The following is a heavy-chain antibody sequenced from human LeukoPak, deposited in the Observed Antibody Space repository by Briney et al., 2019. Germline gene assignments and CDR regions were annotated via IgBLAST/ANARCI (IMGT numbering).Heavy chain of an antibody. J-gene: IGHJ4*02. D-gene: IGHD3-22*01. CDR3: ARDFSTIVVSDRMGGFDC. V-gene: IGHV3-30*04. CDR2: ISYDGSNK. CDR1: GFTFSSYA. Sequence: GGSLRLSCAASGFTFSSYAMHWVRQAPGKGLEWVAVISYDGSNKYYADSVKGRFTISRDNSKNTLYLQMNSLRAEDTAVYYCARDFSTIVVSDRMGGFDCWGQGTLVTVSS.